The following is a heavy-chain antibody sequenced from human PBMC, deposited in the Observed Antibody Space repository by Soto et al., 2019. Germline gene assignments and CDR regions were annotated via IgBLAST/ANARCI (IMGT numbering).Heavy chain of an antibody. CDR3: AREGLRKGRVFDI. V-gene: IGHV4-59*01. CDR2: IYDSGST. CDR1: GASISSYY. J-gene: IGHJ3*02. Sequence: QVQLQESGPGLVRPSETLSLTCIVSGASISSYYWSWIRQPPGKGLEWIGYIYDSGSTEYNPPLKSRVTISTDTSKNQFSLNMNSVTAADTAVYYCAREGLRKGRVFDIWGQGTMVTVSS. D-gene: IGHD3-16*01.